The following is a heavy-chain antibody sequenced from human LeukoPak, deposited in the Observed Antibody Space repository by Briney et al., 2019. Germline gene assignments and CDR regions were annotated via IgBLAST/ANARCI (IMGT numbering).Heavy chain of an antibody. V-gene: IGHV4-61*01. CDR2: IYYSGNT. D-gene: IGHD1-26*01. CDR1: GGSVSSGSYY. J-gene: IGHJ4*02. CDR3: ARHGLGYSGEIDY. Sequence: PSETLSLTCTVSGGSVSSGSYYWSWIRQPPGKGLEWIGYIYYSGNTNYAPSLKSRVTISVDTSKNQFSLRLSSVTAADTAVYHCARHGLGYSGEIDYWGQGTLVTVSS.